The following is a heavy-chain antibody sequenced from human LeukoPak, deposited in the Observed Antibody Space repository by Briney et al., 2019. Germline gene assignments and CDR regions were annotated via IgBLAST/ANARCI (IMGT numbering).Heavy chain of an antibody. J-gene: IGHJ4*02. CDR3: ARGAMVRGVIAYYFDY. CDR1: GFTFSSYD. Sequence: GGSLRLSCAASGFTFSSYDMHWVRQATGKGLEWVSAIGTAGDTYYPGSVKGRFTISRENAKNSLYLQTNSLRAGDTAVYYCARGAMVRGVIAYYFDYWGQGTLVTVSS. D-gene: IGHD3-10*01. CDR2: IGTAGDT. V-gene: IGHV3-13*01.